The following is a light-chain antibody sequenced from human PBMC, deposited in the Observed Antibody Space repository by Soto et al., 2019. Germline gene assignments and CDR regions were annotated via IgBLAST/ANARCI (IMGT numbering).Light chain of an antibody. Sequence: EIVLTQSPGTLSLSPGERASISCRASQTVISSYLAWYQHKPAQAPRLLIYGASRRATGIPDRFSGSGSGTDFTLTISRPEPEDFAVYYCQQNGNSLFTFGPGTKVEIK. J-gene: IGKJ3*01. CDR3: QQNGNSLFT. V-gene: IGKV3-20*01. CDR2: GAS. CDR1: QTVISSY.